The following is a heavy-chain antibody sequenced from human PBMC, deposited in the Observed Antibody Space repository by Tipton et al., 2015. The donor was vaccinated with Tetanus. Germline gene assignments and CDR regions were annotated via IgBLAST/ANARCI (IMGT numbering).Heavy chain of an antibody. D-gene: IGHD2-21*02. CDR3: ARTAHNWFDP. CDR2: IYYSGST. V-gene: IGHV4-39*01. Sequence: TLSLTCTVSGSSITSTTHYWGWIRQAPGKGLEWIGIIYYSGSTYYNASLRSRVTISVDTSKNQFSLNLTSVTAADTAVYYCARTAHNWFDPWGQGILVTVSS. CDR1: GSSITSTTHY. J-gene: IGHJ5*02.